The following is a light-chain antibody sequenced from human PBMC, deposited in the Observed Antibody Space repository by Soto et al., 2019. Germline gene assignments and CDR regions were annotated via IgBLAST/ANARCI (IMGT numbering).Light chain of an antibody. J-gene: IGKJ1*01. CDR3: QQYNSYPWT. CDR1: QSISSW. V-gene: IGKV1-5*03. Sequence: DIQMTQSPSTLSASVGDRVIITCRASQSISSWLAWYLQKPGKAPKLLIYKASSLASGVPSRFSGSGSGTEFTLTISSLQPDDFATYYYQQYNSYPWTFGQGTKVEIK. CDR2: KAS.